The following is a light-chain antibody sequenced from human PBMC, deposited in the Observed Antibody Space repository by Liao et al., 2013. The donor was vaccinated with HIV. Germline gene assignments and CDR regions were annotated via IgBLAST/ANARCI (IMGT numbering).Light chain of an antibody. CDR1: NNGSKS. Sequence: SYELTQPPSVSVAPGKTARITCGGNNNGSKSVHWYQQKPGQAPVLVIYYDSDRPSGIPERFSGSNSGNTATLTISRVEAGDEADYYCQVWDSSSDQSYVFGTGTKVTVL. CDR2: YDS. J-gene: IGLJ1*01. CDR3: QVWDSSSDQSYV. V-gene: IGLV3-21*01.